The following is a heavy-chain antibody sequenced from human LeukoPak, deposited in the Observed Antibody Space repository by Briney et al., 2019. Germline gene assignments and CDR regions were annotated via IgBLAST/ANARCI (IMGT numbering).Heavy chain of an antibody. CDR1: GFTFSSYV. CDR2: ISGSGSTI. Sequence: GESLKISCVASGFTFSSYVMSWVRQAPGKGLEWVSYISGSGSTIYHADSVKGRFTISRENARNSLYLQMNSLRDEDTAVYYCVRVTTVTAGDYWGQGTLVTVSS. CDR3: VRVTTVTAGDY. V-gene: IGHV3-48*02. D-gene: IGHD4-17*01. J-gene: IGHJ4*02.